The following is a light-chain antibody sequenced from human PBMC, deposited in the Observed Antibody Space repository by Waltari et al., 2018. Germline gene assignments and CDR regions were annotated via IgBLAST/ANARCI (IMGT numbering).Light chain of an antibody. CDR3: QVWDSGADYV. CDR1: DIATNS. J-gene: IGLJ1*01. CDR2: RNS. Sequence: SYVLTQPPSVSVAPGQTATITCGGNDIATNSVNWYQQKPGQAPVLVVYRNSDRPSGIPERFSGSNSGNAATLTISRVDAGDEADYYCQVWDSGADYVFGTGTMVTVL. V-gene: IGLV3-21*02.